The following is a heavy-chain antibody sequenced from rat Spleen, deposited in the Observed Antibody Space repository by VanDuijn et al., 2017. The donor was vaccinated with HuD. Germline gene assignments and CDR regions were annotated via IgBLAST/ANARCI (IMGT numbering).Heavy chain of an antibody. CDR3: ARNYDGTYYSDY. CDR1: GYSITSSYR. D-gene: IGHD1-12*02. V-gene: IGHV3-3*01. CDR2: ISYSGST. J-gene: IGHJ2*01. Sequence: EVQLQESGPGLVKPSQSLSLTCSVTGYSITSSYRWNWIRKFPGNKLEWIGHISYSGSTNYNPSLKSRISITRDTSKNQFFLHVNSVTTEDTATYYCARNYDGTYYSDYWGQGVMVTVSS.